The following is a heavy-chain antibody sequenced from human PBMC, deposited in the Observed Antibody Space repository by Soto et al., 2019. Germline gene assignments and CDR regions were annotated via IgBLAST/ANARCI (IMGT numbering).Heavy chain of an antibody. CDR2: IYWDDDT. V-gene: IGHV2-5*02. J-gene: IGHJ3*01. CDR1: GFPLSADGVA. D-gene: IGHD2-2*01. CDR3: APAYGGTSWPNDAFDV. Sequence: ITLKESGPTLVKPTQSLTLTCTFSGFPLSADGVAVGWIRQPPGKALEWLALIYWDDDTRYRPSLKSRLTITKDTSKHHVVLTMINLDPVDTATYYCAPAYGGTSWPNDAFDVWGQGTVVTVSS.